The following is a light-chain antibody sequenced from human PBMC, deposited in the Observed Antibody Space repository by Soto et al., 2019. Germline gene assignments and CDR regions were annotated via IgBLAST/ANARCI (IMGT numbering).Light chain of an antibody. Sequence: AIRMTQSPSSLSASTGDRVTITCRASQGISSYLAWYQQKPGKAPKLLIYAASILQSVVPSRFSGSGSGTDFTLTISCLQSEDFATYYCQQYYSYLTFGGGTKVDIK. J-gene: IGKJ4*01. CDR1: QGISSY. CDR2: AAS. V-gene: IGKV1-8*01. CDR3: QQYYSYLT.